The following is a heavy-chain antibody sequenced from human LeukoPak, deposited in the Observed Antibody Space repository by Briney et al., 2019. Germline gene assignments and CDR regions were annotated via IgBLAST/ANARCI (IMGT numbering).Heavy chain of an antibody. CDR3: TPTFWSGYYPPDY. Sequence: GGSLRLSCAASGFTFSNAWMSWVRQAPGKGLEWVGRIKSKTDGGTTGYAAPVKGRFTISRDDSKNTLYLQMNSLKTEDTAVYYCTPTFWSGYYPPDYWGQGTLVTVYS. D-gene: IGHD3-3*01. CDR1: GFTFSNAW. V-gene: IGHV3-15*01. CDR2: IKSKTDGGTT. J-gene: IGHJ4*02.